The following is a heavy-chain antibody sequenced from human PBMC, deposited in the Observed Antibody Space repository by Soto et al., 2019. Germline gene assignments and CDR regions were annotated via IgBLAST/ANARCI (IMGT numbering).Heavy chain of an antibody. CDR2: IYASGNT. Sequence: SESLSLTCTVSGASISNYYWSWIRQPAGKGLECIGRIYASGNTNYNPSLKSRVTMSVDTSKNQFSLTLNSVTAADTAVYYCARESRSALGTVEHWGRGTLVTVSS. V-gene: IGHV4-4*07. CDR1: GASISNYY. D-gene: IGHD6-13*01. J-gene: IGHJ4*02. CDR3: ARESRSALGTVEH.